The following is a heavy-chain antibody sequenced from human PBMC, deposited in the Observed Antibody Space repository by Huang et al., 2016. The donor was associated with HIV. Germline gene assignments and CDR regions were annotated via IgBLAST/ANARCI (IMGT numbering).Heavy chain of an antibody. CDR1: RGSVSDFA. Sequence: QVELVQSETEVKMPGSSVKGSCKVSRGSVSDFAFSWVRKAPGKGLEYMVGIVARVSITNYIDKFRGRNTISADQATKSVSVEMRDLRADDTAVYYCTREGEGWFGKPTGALAFWGQGTKIIVSS. CDR3: TREGEGWFGKPTGALAF. CDR2: IVARVSIT. V-gene: IGHV1-69*10. D-gene: IGHD3-10*01. J-gene: IGHJ3*01.